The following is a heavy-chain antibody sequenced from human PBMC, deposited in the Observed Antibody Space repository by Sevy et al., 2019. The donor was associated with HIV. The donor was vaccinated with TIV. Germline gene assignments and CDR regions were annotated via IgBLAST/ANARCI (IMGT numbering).Heavy chain of an antibody. CDR2: IKEDGSER. CDR3: GRHCSGGSCYSLLPHYYYGMDV. V-gene: IGHV3-7*01. CDR1: GFTFNMYW. Sequence: GGSLRLSCAASGFTFNMYWMTWVRQAPGKGLEWVANIKEDGSERNYLDSVKGRFTISRDNAKESLYLQINSLRAEDTAVYYCGRHCSGGSCYSLLPHYYYGMDVWGQGTTVTVSS. D-gene: IGHD2-15*01. J-gene: IGHJ6*02.